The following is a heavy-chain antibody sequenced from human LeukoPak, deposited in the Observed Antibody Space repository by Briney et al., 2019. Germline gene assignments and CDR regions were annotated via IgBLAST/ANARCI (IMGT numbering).Heavy chain of an antibody. CDR1: GYTFTTYY. Sequence: ASVKVSCKASGYTFTTYYMHWVRQAPGQGLEWMGWISAYNGNTNYAQKLQGRVTMTTDTSTSTAYMELRSLRSDDTAVYYCARIGTYYYGSGRAGDYFDYWGQGTLVTVSS. V-gene: IGHV1-18*04. D-gene: IGHD3-10*01. CDR3: ARIGTYYYGSGRAGDYFDY. CDR2: ISAYNGNT. J-gene: IGHJ4*02.